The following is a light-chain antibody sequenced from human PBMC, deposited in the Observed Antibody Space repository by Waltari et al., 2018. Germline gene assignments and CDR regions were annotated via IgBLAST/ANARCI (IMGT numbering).Light chain of an antibody. Sequence: DIVMTQSPDSLAVSLGERATINCKSSQSVLYSSTNKNFLSWYQQKPGQPPKLLIYWASTRESGVPDRFSGSGSGTDFTLTISSLQAEDVAVYYCQQYSSAPPWTFGQGTKLEIK. CDR2: WAS. V-gene: IGKV4-1*01. CDR3: QQYSSAPPWT. J-gene: IGKJ1*01. CDR1: QSVLYSSTNKNF.